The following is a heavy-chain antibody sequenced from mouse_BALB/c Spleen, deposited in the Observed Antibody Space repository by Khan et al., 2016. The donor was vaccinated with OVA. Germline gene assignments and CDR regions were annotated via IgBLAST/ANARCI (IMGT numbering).Heavy chain of an antibody. J-gene: IGHJ4*01. Sequence: VQLKQSGGGLVKPGGSLKLSCSASGFTFSNYAMSWVRQTPEKRLECVATISTGGHYTFYPDSVKGRFTISRDNAKNTLYLPMSSLRSEDTAMYYCARSLVDYHAMDYWGQGTSVTVSS. CDR2: ISTGGHYT. D-gene: IGHD2-2*01. CDR1: GFTFSNYA. CDR3: ARSLVDYHAMDY. V-gene: IGHV5-9-3*01.